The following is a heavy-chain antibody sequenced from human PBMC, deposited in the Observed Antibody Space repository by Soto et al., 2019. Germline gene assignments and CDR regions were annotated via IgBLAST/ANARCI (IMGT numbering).Heavy chain of an antibody. CDR2: IYYSGST. J-gene: IGHJ4*02. CDR1: GGSISSGDYY. D-gene: IGHD6-13*01. V-gene: IGHV4-30-4*01. CDR3: ARDTRQRYSSSWSEVDY. Sequence: SETLSLTCTVSGGSISSGDYYWSWIRQPPGKGLEWIGYIYYSGSTYYNPSLKSRVTVSVDTSKNQFSLKLSSVTAADTAVHYCARDTRQRYSSSWSEVDYWGQGTLVTVSS.